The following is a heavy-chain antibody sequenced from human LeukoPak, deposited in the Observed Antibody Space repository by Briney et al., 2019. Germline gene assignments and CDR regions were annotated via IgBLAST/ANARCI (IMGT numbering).Heavy chain of an antibody. CDR3: ARIGGSGSYSGHYLDH. D-gene: IGHD3-10*01. V-gene: IGHV3-74*01. J-gene: IGHJ4*02. Sequence: GSLRLSCAASGFTFSTYWMHWVRRAPGKGLVWVSRISTDGSVTSYADSVKGRFTISRDNAKNTMYLQMNSLRAEDTAVYYCARIGGSGSYSGHYLDHWGQGTLVTVSS. CDR2: ISTDGSVT. CDR1: GFTFSTYW.